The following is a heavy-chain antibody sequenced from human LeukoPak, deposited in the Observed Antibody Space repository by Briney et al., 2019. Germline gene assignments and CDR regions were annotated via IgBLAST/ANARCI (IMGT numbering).Heavy chain of an antibody. Sequence: SETLSLTCTVSGGSISSYYWRWIRQPRGKGLGWIGYIYYSGSTNYNRSLKSRVTISVDTSKHQFSLKLSSVPAADTAVYYCARGIRAAAGHPLHYWGQGTLVTVSS. D-gene: IGHD6-13*01. CDR1: GGSISSYY. CDR2: IYYSGST. J-gene: IGHJ4*02. CDR3: ARGIRAAAGHPLHY. V-gene: IGHV4-59*01.